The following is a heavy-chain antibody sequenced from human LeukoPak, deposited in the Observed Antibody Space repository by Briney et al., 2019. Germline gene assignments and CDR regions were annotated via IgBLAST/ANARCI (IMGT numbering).Heavy chain of an antibody. D-gene: IGHD2-15*01. Sequence: SGGSLRLSCAASGFTFSSYAMSWVRQAPGKGLGWVSAISGSGGSTYYADSVKGRFTISRDNSKNTLYLQMNSLRAEDAAVYYCAKDDIVVVVAASFPDYWGQGTLVTVSS. CDR3: AKDDIVVVVAASFPDY. V-gene: IGHV3-23*01. CDR1: GFTFSSYA. CDR2: ISGSGGST. J-gene: IGHJ4*02.